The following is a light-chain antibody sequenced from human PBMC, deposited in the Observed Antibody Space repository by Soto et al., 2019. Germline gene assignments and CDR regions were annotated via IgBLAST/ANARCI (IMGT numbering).Light chain of an antibody. CDR3: QQYNNWPG. Sequence: EILLMQSPDTLSLSPGQRATLSCRASQSVSKNYLAWYQQKPGQAPRLLIYGASTRATGIPARFSGSGSGTEFTLTISSLQSEDFAVYYCQQYNNWPGFGQGTRLEIK. V-gene: IGKV3-15*01. CDR1: QSVSKNY. J-gene: IGKJ5*01. CDR2: GAS.